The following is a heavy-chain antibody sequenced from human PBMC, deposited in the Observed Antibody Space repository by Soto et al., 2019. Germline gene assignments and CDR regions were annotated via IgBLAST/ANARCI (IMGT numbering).Heavy chain of an antibody. CDR1: GAPFSGHW. J-gene: IGHJ4*02. CDR3: TAETYCGGGSCPEY. CDR2: IKSKKDGGTI. V-gene: IGHV3-15*01. D-gene: IGHD2-15*01. Sequence: GGSLRLSCAVSGAPFSGHWMGWVRQAPGKGLEWVARIKSKKDGGTIEYAAPVKGRLTISRDDARNTLYLQMNSLKTEDTAIYYCTAETYCGGGSCPEYWGQGTLVTVSS.